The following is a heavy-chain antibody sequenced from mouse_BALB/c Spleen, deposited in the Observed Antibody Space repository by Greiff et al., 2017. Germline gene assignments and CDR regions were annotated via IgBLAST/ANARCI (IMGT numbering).Heavy chain of an antibody. CDR2: IDPSDSET. J-gene: IGHJ3*01. Sequence: QVQLQQPGAELVKPGAPVKLSCKASGYTFTSYWMNWVKQRPGRGLEWIGRIDPSDSETHYNQKFKDKATLTVDKSSSTAYIQLSSLTSEDSAVYYCAREGGFDYDDASWFAYWGQGTLVTVSA. CDR1: GYTFTSYW. V-gene: IGHV1-69*02. D-gene: IGHD2-4*01. CDR3: AREGGFDYDDASWFAY.